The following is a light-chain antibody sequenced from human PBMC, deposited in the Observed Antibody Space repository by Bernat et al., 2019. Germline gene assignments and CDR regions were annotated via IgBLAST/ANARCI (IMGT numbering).Light chain of an antibody. CDR3: QQSSSTPPM. V-gene: IGKV1-39*01. CDR2: SAS. Sequence: DIQMTQSPSSLSASVGDRVTITCRASRTINSYLNWYQQKPGKAPRLLIYSASTLQSEVPSRFSGSGSGTDFTLTISSLQPEDFATYYCQQSSSTPPMFGQGTKVEIK. J-gene: IGKJ1*01. CDR1: RTINSY.